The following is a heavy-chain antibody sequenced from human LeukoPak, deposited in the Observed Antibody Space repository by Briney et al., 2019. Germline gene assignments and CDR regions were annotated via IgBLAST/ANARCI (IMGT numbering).Heavy chain of an antibody. D-gene: IGHD6-19*01. CDR3: ARVDLAVAGKRSNWFDP. CDR1: GYTFTSYG. J-gene: IGHJ5*02. Sequence: ASVKASCKASGYTFTSYGISWVRQAPGQGLEWMGWISAYNGNTNYAQKLQGRVTMTTDTSTSTAYMEPRSLRSDDTAVYYCARVDLAVAGKRSNWFDPWGQGTLVTVSS. CDR2: ISAYNGNT. V-gene: IGHV1-18*01.